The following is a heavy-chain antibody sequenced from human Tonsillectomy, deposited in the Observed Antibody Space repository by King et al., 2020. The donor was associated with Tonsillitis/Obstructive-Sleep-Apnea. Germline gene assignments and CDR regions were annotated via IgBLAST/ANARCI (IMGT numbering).Heavy chain of an antibody. CDR3: ALRLVSGWYLDY. CDR2: IYWDDDK. V-gene: IGHV2-5*02. CDR1: GFSLSTSGVG. Sequence: TLKESGPTLVKPPQTLTLTCTFSGFSLSTSGVGVGWIRQPPGQALEWLALIYWDDDKRYSPSLKSRPTITKDTSKNQVVLTMINMDPVDTATYYCALRLVSGWYLDYWGQGTLVTVSS. D-gene: IGHD6-19*01. J-gene: IGHJ4*02.